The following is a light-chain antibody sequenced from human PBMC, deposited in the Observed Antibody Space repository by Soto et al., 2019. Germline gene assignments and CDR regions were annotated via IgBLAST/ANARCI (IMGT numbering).Light chain of an antibody. J-gene: IGLJ2*01. CDR1: SSNVESYNL. V-gene: IGLV2-23*01. Sequence: QSALTQPASVSGSPGQSITISCTRTSSNVESYNLVSWYPHPPGKAPKLIIYEGSERPSGVSNRFSGAQSGHSASLTISGLQAEDEADYYCSSDAGAVVFGGGTKVTVL. CDR3: SSDAGAVV. CDR2: EGS.